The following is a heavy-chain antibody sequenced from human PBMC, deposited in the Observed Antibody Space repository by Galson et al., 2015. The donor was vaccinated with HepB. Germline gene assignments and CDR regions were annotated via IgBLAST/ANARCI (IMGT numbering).Heavy chain of an antibody. CDR3: ARFVGGGSTSPGAFDI. J-gene: IGHJ3*02. V-gene: IGHV1-18*01. D-gene: IGHD2-2*01. CDR2: ISAYNGNT. Sequence: SVKVSCKASGYTFTSYGISWVRQAPGQGLEWMGWISAYNGNTNYAQKLQGRVTVTTDTSTSTAYMELRSLRSDDTAVYYCARFVGGGSTSPGAFDIWGQGTMVTVSS. CDR1: GYTFTSYG.